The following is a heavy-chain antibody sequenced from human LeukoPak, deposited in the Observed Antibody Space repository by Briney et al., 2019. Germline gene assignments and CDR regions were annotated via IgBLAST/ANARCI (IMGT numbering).Heavy chain of an antibody. CDR2: IYSSGSS. V-gene: IGHV4-4*07. J-gene: IGHJ4*02. CDR1: GGSISHYW. D-gene: IGHD3-9*01. CDR3: ARDSADILTGFFEQ. Sequence: PSETLSLTCTVSGGSISHYWWSWIRQPAGKGLEWIGRIYSSGSSNYNFALESRVTISVDKLKNQFSLKLSSVTAADTAVYYCARDSADILTGFFEQWGQGTLVTVSS.